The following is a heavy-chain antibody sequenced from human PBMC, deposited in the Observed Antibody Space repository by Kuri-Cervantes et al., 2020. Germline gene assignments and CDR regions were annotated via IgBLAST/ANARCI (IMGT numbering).Heavy chain of an antibody. D-gene: IGHD2-8*01. J-gene: IGHJ4*02. CDR3: ARDLYYFDY. Sequence: GSLRLSCTVSGGSISGYYWSWIRQPPGKGLEWIGYIYYSGSTNYNPSLKSRVTISVDTSKNQFSLKLSSVTAADTAVYYCARDLYYFDYWGQGTLVTVSS. CDR1: GGSISGYY. CDR2: IYYSGST. V-gene: IGHV4-59*01.